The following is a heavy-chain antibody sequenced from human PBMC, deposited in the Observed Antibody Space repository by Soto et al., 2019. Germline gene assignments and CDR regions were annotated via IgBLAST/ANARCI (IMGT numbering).Heavy chain of an antibody. Sequence: PGGSLRLSCAASGFTFSSYTMHWVRQTPGKGLERVAVISYDGSDKYYADSVKGRFTISRDNSKNSLYLQMNSLRVEDTSVYYCAKSVYNWNDGFFDYWGQGTLVTVSS. CDR3: AKSVYNWNDGFFDY. D-gene: IGHD1-1*01. CDR2: ISYDGSDK. CDR1: GFTFSSYT. J-gene: IGHJ4*02. V-gene: IGHV3-30*18.